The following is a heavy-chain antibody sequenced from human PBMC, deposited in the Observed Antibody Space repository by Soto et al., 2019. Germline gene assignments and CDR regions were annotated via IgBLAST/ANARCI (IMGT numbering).Heavy chain of an antibody. Sequence: GESLKISCKGSGYSFTSYWISWVRQMAVKGLEWMGRIDPSDSYTNYSPSFQGHVTISADKSISTAYLQWSSLKASDTAMYYCASHEPYSYCPSPFDYWAQGTLVTLSS. CDR2: IDPSDSYT. J-gene: IGHJ4*01. CDR1: GYSFTSYW. CDR3: ASHEPYSYCPSPFDY. V-gene: IGHV5-10-1*01. D-gene: IGHD5-18*01.